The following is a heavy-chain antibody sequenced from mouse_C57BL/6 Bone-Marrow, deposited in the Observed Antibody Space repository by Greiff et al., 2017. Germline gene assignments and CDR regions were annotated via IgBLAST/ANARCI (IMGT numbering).Heavy chain of an antibody. J-gene: IGHJ2*01. V-gene: IGHV3-6*01. CDR3: ARVTVVATDY. CDR1: GYSITSGYY. D-gene: IGHD1-1*01. Sequence: EVKLMESGPGLVKPSQSLSLTCSVTGYSITSGYYWNWIRQFPGNKLEWMGYISYDGSNNYNPSLKNRISITRDTSKNQFFLKLNSVTTEDTATYYCARVTVVATDYWGQGTTLTVSS. CDR2: ISYDGSN.